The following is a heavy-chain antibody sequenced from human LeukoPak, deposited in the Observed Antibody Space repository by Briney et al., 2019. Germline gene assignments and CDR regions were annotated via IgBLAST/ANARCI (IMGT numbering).Heavy chain of an antibody. D-gene: IGHD3-9*01. J-gene: IGHJ4*02. CDR2: ISSGSSSI. CDR3: AREYRNDILTGYTGDAFDI. Sequence: PGGSLRLSCAASGFTFSTYSMNWVRQAPGKGLEWVSYISSGSSSISYADSVKGRFTISRDNAKNSLYLQMNSLRDEDTAVYYCAREYRNDILTGYTGDAFDIWGQGTLVTVSS. CDR1: GFTFSTYS. V-gene: IGHV3-48*02.